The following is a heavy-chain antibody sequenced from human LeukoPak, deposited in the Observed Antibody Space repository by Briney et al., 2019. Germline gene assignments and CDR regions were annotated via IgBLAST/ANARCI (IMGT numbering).Heavy chain of an antibody. J-gene: IGHJ4*02. CDR3: ARDSDSSSYFDY. V-gene: IGHV3-23*01. CDR2: ISGSGGST. D-gene: IGHD6-6*01. Sequence: PGGSLRLSCAASGFTFSSYAMSWVRQAPGKGLEWVSAISGSGGSTYYADSVKGRFTISRDNAKNSLYLQMNSLRAEDTAVYYCARDSDSSSYFDYWGQGTLVTVSS. CDR1: GFTFSSYA.